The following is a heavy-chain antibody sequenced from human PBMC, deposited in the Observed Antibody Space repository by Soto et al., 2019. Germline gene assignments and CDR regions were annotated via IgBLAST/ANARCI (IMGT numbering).Heavy chain of an antibody. CDR3: ARRSRDGDGTFDH. CDR1: GDIFTNFA. V-gene: IGHV1-3*01. CDR2: INAANGNI. D-gene: IGHD1-26*01. Sequence: AASVKVSCKASGDIFTNFAFHWVRQAPGQGLEWMGRINAANGNIEYSQRFQGRVTMTRDTSASTAYMEVSSLGYEDTAVYYCARRSRDGDGTFDHWGQGTLVTVSS. J-gene: IGHJ4*02.